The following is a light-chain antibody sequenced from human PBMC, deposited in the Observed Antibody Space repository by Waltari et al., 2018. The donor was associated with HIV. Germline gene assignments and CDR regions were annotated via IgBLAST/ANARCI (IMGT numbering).Light chain of an antibody. CDR3: QQYDNSPYN. J-gene: IGKJ2*01. V-gene: IGKV3-20*01. CDR1: QSVTSSN. CDR2: GTS. Sequence: EIVLTQSPGTLSLSPGERATLSCGASQSVTSSNLVWYQQKVGQAPRLLMYGTSNRATGTPERFSGSGSATDFTLTITGLEPEDFAVYYCQQYDNSPYNFGQGTKVEIK.